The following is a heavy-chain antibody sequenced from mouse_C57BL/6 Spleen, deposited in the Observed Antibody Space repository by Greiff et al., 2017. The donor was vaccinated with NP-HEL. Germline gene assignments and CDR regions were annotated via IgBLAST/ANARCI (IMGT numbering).Heavy chain of an antibody. CDR2: IHPNSGST. CDR1: GYTFTSYW. Sequence: VQLQQPGAELVKPGASVKLSCKASGYTFTSYWMHWVKQRPGQGLEWIGMIHPNSGSTNYNEKFKGKATLTVDTSSSTAYMQLRRLTSEDSAVYYCARPYDYAYWYFDVGGTGTTVTVSS. CDR3: ARPYDYAYWYFDV. J-gene: IGHJ1*03. D-gene: IGHD2-4*01. V-gene: IGHV1-64*01.